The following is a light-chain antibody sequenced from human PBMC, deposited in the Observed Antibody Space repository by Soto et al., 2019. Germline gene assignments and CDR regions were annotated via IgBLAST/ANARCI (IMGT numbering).Light chain of an antibody. Sequence: DIQMTQSPSTLSASVGDRVTITCRASQSISSWLDWYQQKPGKAPKLLIYDASSLESGVPTRFSGSGSGTEFTLTISSLQPDDFATYYCQQYNSYPPTVGQGTKVEIK. CDR3: QQYNSYPPT. J-gene: IGKJ1*01. CDR1: QSISSW. V-gene: IGKV1-5*01. CDR2: DAS.